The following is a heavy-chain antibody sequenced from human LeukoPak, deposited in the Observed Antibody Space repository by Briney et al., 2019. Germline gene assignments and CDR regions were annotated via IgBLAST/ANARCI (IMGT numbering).Heavy chain of an antibody. CDR2: TRFDGSIK. CDR3: ARWGGTRQYYFDY. D-gene: IGHD1-1*01. CDR1: GFIFSDYG. J-gene: IGHJ4*02. V-gene: IGHV3-33*01. Sequence: GGSLRLSCAESGFIFSDYGFHWVRQAPGKGLEWVAVTRFDGSIKQYADSVKGRFTISRDDSKNTLYLQMNSLKSEDTAVYYCARWGGTRQYYFDYWGRGTLVTVSS.